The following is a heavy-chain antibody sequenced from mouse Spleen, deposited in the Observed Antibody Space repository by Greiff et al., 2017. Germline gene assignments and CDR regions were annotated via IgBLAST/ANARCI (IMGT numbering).Heavy chain of an antibody. CDR3: ARGGTGAMDY. D-gene: IGHD4-1*01. CDR1: GYTFTSYW. J-gene: IGHJ4*01. Sequence: QVQLQQPGAELVKPGASVKMSCKASGYTFTSYWMHWVKQRPGQGLEWIGVIDPSDSYTSYNQKFKGKATLTVDTSSSTAYMQLSSLTSEDSAVYYCARGGTGAMDYWGQGTSVTVSS. CDR2: IDPSDSYT. V-gene: IGHV1-59*01.